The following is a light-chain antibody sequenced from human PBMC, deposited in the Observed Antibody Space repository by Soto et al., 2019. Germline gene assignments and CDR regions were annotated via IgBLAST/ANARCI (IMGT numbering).Light chain of an antibody. J-gene: IGKJ5*01. Sequence: IVLTQSPPTLSLSPGQRATLSCRASQSVSSDLAWYQQKPGQDPRLLIYDASNRATGSPARFSGSGSGTDFSLTISSLEPEDFAVDYFQQYGSSPPITFGQGTRLEI. CDR1: QSVSSD. CDR2: DAS. CDR3: QQYGSSPPIT. V-gene: IGKV3-11*01.